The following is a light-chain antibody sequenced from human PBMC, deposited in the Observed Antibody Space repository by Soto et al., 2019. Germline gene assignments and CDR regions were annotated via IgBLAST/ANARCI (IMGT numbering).Light chain of an antibody. J-gene: IGKJ4*01. V-gene: IGKV1-39*01. CDR2: AAS. CDR1: QGIGND. CDR3: QQSYSTPPVT. Sequence: DIQLTQSPSSLSASVGDRVTITCRASQGIGNDLGWYQQKPGKAPKLLIYAASSLQSGVPSRFSGSGSGTDFTLTISSLQPEDFATYYCQQSYSTPPVTFGGGTKVDIK.